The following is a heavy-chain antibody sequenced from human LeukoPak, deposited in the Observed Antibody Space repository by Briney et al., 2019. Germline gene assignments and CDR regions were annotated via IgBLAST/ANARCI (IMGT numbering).Heavy chain of an antibody. D-gene: IGHD5-18*01. CDR2: INHDATEK. V-gene: IGHV3-7*01. CDR3: ARAQLTSMVADY. J-gene: IGHJ4*02. Sequence: GVSLRLSCVASGFSFDSYWMNWVRQAPGRGLEWVANINHDATEKYYVDSVKGRFTISRDNAKNSLYLHMNSLRAEDTAVYYCARAQLTSMVADYWGQGTLVAVSS. CDR1: GFSFDSYW.